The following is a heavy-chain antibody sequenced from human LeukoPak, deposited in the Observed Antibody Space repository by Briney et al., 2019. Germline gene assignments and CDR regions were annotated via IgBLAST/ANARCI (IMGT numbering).Heavy chain of an antibody. CDR1: GFTFSSYA. D-gene: IGHD2-15*01. CDR2: ISYDGSNK. V-gene: IGHV3-30-3*01. CDR3: AIATRWSHYFDY. J-gene: IGHJ4*02. Sequence: GGSLRLSCAASGFTFSSYAMHWVRQAPGKGLEWVAVISYDGSNKYYADSVKGRFTISRDNSKNTLYLQMNSLRAEDTAVYYCAIATRWSHYFDYWGQGTLVTVSS.